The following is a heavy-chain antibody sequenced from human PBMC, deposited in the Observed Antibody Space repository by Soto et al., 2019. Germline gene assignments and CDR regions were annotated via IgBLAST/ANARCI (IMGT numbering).Heavy chain of an antibody. CDR3: ARTRYRSGFYHAFDL. Sequence: SETLSLTCAVSGGSISSSNWWSWVRQPPGKGLEWIGEIYHRGSTNYSPSLKSRVAVSLDKSKNHFSLKLSSVTAADTAVYYCARTRYRSGFYHAFDLWGQGTMVTVSS. V-gene: IGHV4-4*02. D-gene: IGHD6-19*01. CDR1: GGSISSSNW. CDR2: IYHRGST. J-gene: IGHJ3*01.